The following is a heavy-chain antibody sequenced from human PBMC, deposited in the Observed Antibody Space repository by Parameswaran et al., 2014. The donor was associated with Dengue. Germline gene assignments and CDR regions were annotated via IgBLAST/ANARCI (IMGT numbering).Heavy chain of an antibody. CDR3: ARGWLVPGYYYYGMDV. J-gene: IGHJ6*02. Sequence: VRQMPGKGLEWVSYISSSGSTIYYADSVKGRFTISRDNAKNSLYLQMNSLRAEDTAVYYCARGWLVPGYYYYGMDVWGQGTTVTVSS. CDR2: ISSSGSTI. V-gene: IGHV3-48*03. D-gene: IGHD3-22*01.